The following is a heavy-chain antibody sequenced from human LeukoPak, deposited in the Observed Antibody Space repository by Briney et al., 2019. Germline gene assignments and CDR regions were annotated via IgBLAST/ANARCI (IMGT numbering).Heavy chain of an antibody. D-gene: IGHD6-6*01. CDR1: GFTFSNAW. J-gene: IGHJ4*02. Sequence: PGGSLRLFCAASGFTFSNAWMSWVRQARGKGLEGGGRIKSKTDGGTTDYAAPVKGRFTISRDDSKNTLYLQMNSLKTEDTAVYYCTTEQLVGNYWGQGTLVTVSS. CDR2: IKSKTDGGTT. V-gene: IGHV3-15*01. CDR3: TTEQLVGNY.